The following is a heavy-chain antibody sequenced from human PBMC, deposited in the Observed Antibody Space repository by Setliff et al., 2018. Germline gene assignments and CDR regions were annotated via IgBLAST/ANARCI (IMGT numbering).Heavy chain of an antibody. J-gene: IGHJ4*02. V-gene: IGHV1-46*01. CDR3: ARRETYYNFWSGYYAY. D-gene: IGHD3-3*01. CDR1: GYAFTTYH. CDR2: INPSGDT. Sequence: ASVKVSCKTSGYAFTTYHMHWVRQAPGQGLEWMGRINPSGDTGYAQKFQGRLTLTKDTSTGTHYMDVSSLRSDDTAVYYCARRETYYNFWSGYYAYWGQGTLVTVSS.